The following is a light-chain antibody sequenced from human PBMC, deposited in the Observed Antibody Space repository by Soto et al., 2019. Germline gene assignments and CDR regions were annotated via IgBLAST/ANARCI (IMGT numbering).Light chain of an antibody. CDR3: GTWDSRMRAL. CDR2: DND. CDR1: SSNIGSNY. Sequence: QSVLTQPPSASGTPEQRVTISCSGSSSNIGSNYVSWYQHLPGTAPKLLISDNDKRPSGIPDRFSGSKSGTSATLVITGLQTGDEADYYCGTWDSRMRALFGGGTKLTVL. V-gene: IGLV1-51*01. J-gene: IGLJ3*02.